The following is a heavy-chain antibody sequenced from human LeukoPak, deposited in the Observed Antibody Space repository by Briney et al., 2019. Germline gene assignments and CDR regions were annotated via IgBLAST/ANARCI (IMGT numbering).Heavy chain of an antibody. D-gene: IGHD2-15*01. CDR1: GYTFTGYY. J-gene: IGHJ5*02. V-gene: IGHV1-2*06. CDR2: INPNSGGT. Sequence: ASVKVSCKASGYTFTGYYMHWVRQPPGQGLELMGRINPNSGGTNYAQKFQGRVTITRDTSISTAYMELSRLRSDDTAVYYCARDPLPDSVVLVAAWDWFDPWGQGTLVTVSS. CDR3: ARDPLPDSVVLVAAWDWFDP.